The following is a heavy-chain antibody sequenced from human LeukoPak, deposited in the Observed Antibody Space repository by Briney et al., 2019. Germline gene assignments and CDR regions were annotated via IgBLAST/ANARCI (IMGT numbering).Heavy chain of an antibody. V-gene: IGHV3-11*01. D-gene: IGHD3-10*01. CDR3: ATAGGWGAYYYGSGSYSTPTFDY. Sequence: GGSLRLSCAASGFTFSDYYMSWIRQAPGKGLEWASYISSSGSTIYYAGSVKGRFTISRDNAKNSLYLQMNSLRAEDTAVYYCATAGGWGAYYYGSGSYSTPTFDYWGQGTLVTVSS. CDR1: GFTFSDYY. CDR2: ISSSGSTI. J-gene: IGHJ4*02.